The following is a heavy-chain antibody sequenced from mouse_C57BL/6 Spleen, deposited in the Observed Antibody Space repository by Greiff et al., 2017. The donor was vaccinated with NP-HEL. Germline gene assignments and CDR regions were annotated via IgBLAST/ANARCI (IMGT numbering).Heavy chain of an antibody. J-gene: IGHJ1*03. Sequence: QVQLQQPGAELVKPGASVKLSCKASGYTFTSYWMQWVKQRPGQGLEWIGEIDPSDSYTNYNQKFKGKATLTVDTSSSTAYMQLSSLTSEDSAVYYCAEGKGYFDVWGTGTTVTVSS. D-gene: IGHD1-3*01. CDR3: AEGKGYFDV. V-gene: IGHV1-50*01. CDR1: GYTFTSYW. CDR2: IDPSDSYT.